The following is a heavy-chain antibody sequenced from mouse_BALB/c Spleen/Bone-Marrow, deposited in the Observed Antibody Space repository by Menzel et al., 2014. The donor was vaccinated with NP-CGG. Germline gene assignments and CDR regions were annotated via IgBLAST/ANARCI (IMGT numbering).Heavy chain of an antibody. CDR2: ILPGSGST. CDR3: ARRGGWLGDFDV. CDR1: GYTFSSYW. J-gene: IGHJ1*01. V-gene: IGHV1-9*01. Sequence: VQLQQSGAELMKPGASVKISCRATGYTFSSYWIEWVKQRPGHGLEWIGEILPGSGSTNYNEKFKGKATFTADTSSNTAYMQHSSLTSEDSAVYYCARRGGWLGDFDVWGAGTTVAVSS. D-gene: IGHD2-3*01.